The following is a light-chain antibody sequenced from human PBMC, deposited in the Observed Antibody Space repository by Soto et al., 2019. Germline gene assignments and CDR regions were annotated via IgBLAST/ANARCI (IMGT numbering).Light chain of an antibody. CDR3: QQYGTSPQT. CDR1: QSVRSRY. V-gene: IGKV3-20*01. CDR2: GSS. Sequence: EIVLPQSPGTLSLSPGERATLSCRASQSVRSRYLAWYQQKPGQAPRLLIYGSSSRPPGIPDRVSGSGSGTEFTLTISRLEPEDFAVYYCQQYGTSPQTFGQGTKV. J-gene: IGKJ1*01.